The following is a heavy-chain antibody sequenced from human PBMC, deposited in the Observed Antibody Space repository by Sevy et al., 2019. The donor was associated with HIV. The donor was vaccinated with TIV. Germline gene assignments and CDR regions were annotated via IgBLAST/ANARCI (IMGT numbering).Heavy chain of an antibody. CDR1: GFTFNTHA. Sequence: GGSLRLSCAASGFTFNTHAMNWVRQAPGKGLEWVSVISGPGYGTNYADSVKGRFTIPRDNSKNTLFLQMNSLRDDDTAVYYCAKALNPALESMLEVNLRSLKGFDVWGQGTMVT. CDR2: ISGPGYGT. V-gene: IGHV3-23*01. CDR3: AKALNPALESMLEVNLRSLKGFDV. J-gene: IGHJ3*01. D-gene: IGHD3-22*01.